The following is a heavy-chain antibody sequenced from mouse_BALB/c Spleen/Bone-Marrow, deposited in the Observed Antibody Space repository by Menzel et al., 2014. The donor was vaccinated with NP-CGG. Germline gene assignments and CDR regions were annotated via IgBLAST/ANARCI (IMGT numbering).Heavy chain of an antibody. J-gene: IGHJ3*01. Sequence: LKQSGSELVRPGASVKLSCKASGYTFTNFWMHWVGQRPGQGLEWIGNVYPGSDTANYDEKFKSKATLTVDTSSSTAYMQLSSLTSEDSAVYYCTRSLYYYPAYWGQGTLVTVST. CDR3: TRSLYYYPAY. CDR2: VYPGSDTA. CDR1: GYTFTNFW. D-gene: IGHD1-1*01. V-gene: IGHV1S22*01.